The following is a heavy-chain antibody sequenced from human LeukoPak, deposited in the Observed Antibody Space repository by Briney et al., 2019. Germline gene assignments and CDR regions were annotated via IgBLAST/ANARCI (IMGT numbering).Heavy chain of an antibody. CDR3: ARDGRFPPEVLPRYFDY. CDR2: IYYSGST. J-gene: IGHJ4*02. V-gene: IGHV4-39*07. CDR1: GGSISSSSYY. D-gene: IGHD1-26*01. Sequence: PSETLSLTCTVSGGSISSSSYYWGWIRQPPGKGLEWIGSIYYSGSTYYNPSLKSRVTISVDTSKNQFSLKLSSVTAADTAVYYCARDGRFPPEVLPRYFDYWGQGTLVTVSS.